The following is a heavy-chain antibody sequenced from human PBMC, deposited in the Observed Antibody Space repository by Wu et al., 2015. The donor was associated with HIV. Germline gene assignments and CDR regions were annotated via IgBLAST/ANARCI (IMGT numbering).Heavy chain of an antibody. D-gene: IGHD1-26*01. Sequence: QVQLVQSGAEVKKPGSSVKVSCKASGGTFSSYAISWVRQAPGQGLEWMGRIIPIFGTANYAQKFQGRVTITADESTSTAYMELSSLRSEDTAVYYCARGTNSGSYTDPHAFDIWGQGTNGHRLF. J-gene: IGHJ3*02. V-gene: IGHV1-69*13. CDR3: ARGTNSGSYTDPHAFDI. CDR1: GGTFSSYA. CDR2: IIPIFGTA.